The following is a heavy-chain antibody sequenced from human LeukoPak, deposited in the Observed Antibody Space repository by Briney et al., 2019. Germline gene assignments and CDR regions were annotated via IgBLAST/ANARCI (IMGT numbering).Heavy chain of an antibody. CDR1: GFTFSSYA. J-gene: IGHJ4*02. CDR2: ISYDGSNK. Sequence: PGRSLRLSCAASGFTFSSYAMHRVRQAPGKGLEWVAVISYDGSNKYYADSVKGRFTISRDNSKNTLYLQMNSLRAEDTAVYYCARDGMAYNAGDYFDYWGQGTLVTVSP. CDR3: ARDGMAYNAGDYFDY. D-gene: IGHD5-24*01. V-gene: IGHV3-30*04.